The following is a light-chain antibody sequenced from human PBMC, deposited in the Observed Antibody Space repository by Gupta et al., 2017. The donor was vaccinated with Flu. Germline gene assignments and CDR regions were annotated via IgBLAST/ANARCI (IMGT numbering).Light chain of an antibody. CDR3: VQHNTYPLT. CDR2: SAS. CDR1: QGIRSD. J-gene: IGKJ4*01. Sequence: DIQMTQSPPSLSASVGDRVTITCRASQGIRSDLGWLQQKPGEVPTRLIYSASILASGVPSRFSGSGYGTEFTLTISSLQPEDFATYYCVQHNTYPLTFGGGTKVEIK. V-gene: IGKV1-17*01.